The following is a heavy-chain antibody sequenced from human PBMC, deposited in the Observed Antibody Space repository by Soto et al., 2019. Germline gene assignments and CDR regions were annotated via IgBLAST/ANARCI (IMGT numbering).Heavy chain of an antibody. J-gene: IGHJ1*01. CDR1: GFTFSDYY. V-gene: IGHV3-11*01. D-gene: IGHD6-13*01. CDR2: ISSSGSTI. Sequence: GGSLRLSCAASGFTFSDYYMSWIRQAPGKGLERVSYISSSGSTIYYADSIKGRFTISRDNAKNSLYLQMNSLRAEDTAVYYCARASSMGSWYEYFQHWCQGTLVTVSS. CDR3: ARASSMGSWYEYFQH.